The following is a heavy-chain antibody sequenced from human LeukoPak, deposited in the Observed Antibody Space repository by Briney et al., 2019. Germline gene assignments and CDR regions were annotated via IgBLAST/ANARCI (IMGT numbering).Heavy chain of an antibody. CDR2: ITSSSSYT. CDR3: ARVQRSESELLGYFDY. J-gene: IGHJ4*02. CDR1: GFTFSTYN. V-gene: IGHV3-21*01. D-gene: IGHD2-15*01. Sequence: PGGSLRLSCAASGFTFSTYNMNWVRQAPGKGLEWVSSITSSSSYTFYADSVKGRFTISRDNAKNSLYLQMNSLRAEDTAVYFCARVQRSESELLGYFDYWGQGTLVTVSS.